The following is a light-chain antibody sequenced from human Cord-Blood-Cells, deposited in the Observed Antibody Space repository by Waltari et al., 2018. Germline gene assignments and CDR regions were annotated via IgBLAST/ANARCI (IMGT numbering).Light chain of an antibody. CDR1: QSISSW. CDR2: KAS. CDR3: QQYNSILGT. J-gene: IGKJ1*01. Sequence: DIQMTQSPSTLSASVGARVTITCRASQSISSWLAWYQQKPGKAPKLLIYKASSLESGVPSRFSGSGSGTEFTLTISSLQPDDFVTYYCQQYNSILGTFGQGTKVEIK. V-gene: IGKV1-5*03.